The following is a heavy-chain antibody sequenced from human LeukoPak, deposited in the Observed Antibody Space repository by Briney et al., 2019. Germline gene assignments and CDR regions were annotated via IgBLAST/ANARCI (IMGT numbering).Heavy chain of an antibody. V-gene: IGHV4-59*01. D-gene: IGHD6-13*01. CDR1: GGSISSYY. CDR2: IYYSGST. J-gene: IGHJ4*02. CDR3: ARGQQLACYFDY. Sequence: SETLSLTCTVSGGSISSYYWSWIRQPPGKGLEWIGYIYYSGSTNYNPSLKSRVTISVDTSKNQFSLKLSSVTAADTAVYYCARGQQLACYFDYWGQGTLVTVSS.